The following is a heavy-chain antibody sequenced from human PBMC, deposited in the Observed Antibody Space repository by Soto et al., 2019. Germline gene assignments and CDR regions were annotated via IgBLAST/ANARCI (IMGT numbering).Heavy chain of an antibody. V-gene: IGHV3-23*01. CDR1: GFTFSSYA. Sequence: EVQLLESGGGLVQPGGSLRLSCAASGFTFSSYAMSWVRQAPGKGLEWVSAISGSGGSTYYADSVKGRFTISRDNSKNTLYLQMNSLRAEDTAVYYCAKDLKDIVVVPAATTEYYMDVWGKGTTVTVSS. CDR3: AKDLKDIVVVPAATTEYYMDV. J-gene: IGHJ6*03. CDR2: ISGSGGST. D-gene: IGHD2-2*01.